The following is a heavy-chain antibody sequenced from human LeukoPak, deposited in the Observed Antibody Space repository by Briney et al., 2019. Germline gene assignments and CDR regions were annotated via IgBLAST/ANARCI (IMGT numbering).Heavy chain of an antibody. Sequence: SGTLSLTCNVSGDSISNHHWSWIWQPAGRGLEWIGRIYSSGTTNYNPSLERRVTVSRATSKNQVSLKVTSVTAADTAVYYCARDRAIQGRTGYFHQWGQGTPVTVPS. CDR1: GDSISNHH. CDR3: ARDRAIQGRTGYFHQ. V-gene: IGHV4-4*07. D-gene: IGHD6-13*01. J-gene: IGHJ1*01. CDR2: IYSSGTT.